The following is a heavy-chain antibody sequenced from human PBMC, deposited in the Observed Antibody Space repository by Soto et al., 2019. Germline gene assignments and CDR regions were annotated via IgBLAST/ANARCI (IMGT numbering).Heavy chain of an antibody. V-gene: IGHV4-30-4*01. J-gene: IGHJ5*02. CDR2: IYYSGST. Sequence: TLSLTCSVSGASISSGDYYWSWIRQPPGKGLEYIGYIYYSGSTSYRPSLNRRTTISLDTSKNQFSLKVISVTAADTAVYYCARIYGGHSGLFDPWGQGTLVTVSS. D-gene: IGHD2-21*02. CDR1: GASISSGDYY. CDR3: ARIYGGHSGLFDP.